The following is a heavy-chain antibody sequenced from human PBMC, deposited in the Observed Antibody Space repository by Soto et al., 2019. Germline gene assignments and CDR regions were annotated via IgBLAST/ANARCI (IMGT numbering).Heavy chain of an antibody. CDR2: ISAYNGNT. D-gene: IGHD3-3*01. Sequence: ASVKVSCKASGYTFTSYGISWVRQAPGQGLEWMGWISAYNGNTNYAQKLQGRVTMNTDTSTSTAYMELRSLRSDDTAVYYFSRAPFGVVISSPASPTGMDLGGQGTTVTVS. J-gene: IGHJ6*02. CDR1: GYTFTSYG. CDR3: SRAPFGVVISSPASPTGMDL. V-gene: IGHV1-18*01.